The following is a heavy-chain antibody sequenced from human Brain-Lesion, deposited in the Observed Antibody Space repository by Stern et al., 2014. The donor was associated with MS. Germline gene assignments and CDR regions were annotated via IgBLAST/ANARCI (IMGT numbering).Heavy chain of an antibody. CDR2: IFNSGST. Sequence: VQLVESGPGLVKPSQPLSLSCTVSGGSISSGGYYWSWIRQPAGKGLEWIGRIFNSGSTRYNPSLKSRGTISINTSQNPFSPRLTSMTAADTAVYYCARGRVVPGFQYYATDVWGQGTTVIVSS. D-gene: IGHD2-2*01. J-gene: IGHJ6*02. CDR1: GGSISSGGYY. V-gene: IGHV4-61*02. CDR3: ARGRVVPGFQYYATDV.